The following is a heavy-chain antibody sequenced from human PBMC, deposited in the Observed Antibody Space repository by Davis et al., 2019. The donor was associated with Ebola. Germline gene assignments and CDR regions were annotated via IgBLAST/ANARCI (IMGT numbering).Heavy chain of an antibody. CDR2: ISNNGDTK. Sequence: GESLKISCAASGFSFSSHALHWVRQAPGKGLEYVSVISNNGDTKYYADSVKGRFTISRDNSKNTLYLQMNSLRAEDTAVYYCAKDLSTYYYDSSGTACDYWGQGTLVTVSS. CDR1: GFSFSSHA. J-gene: IGHJ4*02. D-gene: IGHD3-22*01. V-gene: IGHV3-64*04. CDR3: AKDLSTYYYDSSGTACDY.